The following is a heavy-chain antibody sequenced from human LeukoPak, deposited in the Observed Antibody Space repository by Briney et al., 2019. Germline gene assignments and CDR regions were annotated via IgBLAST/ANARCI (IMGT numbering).Heavy chain of an antibody. Sequence: GGSLRLSCAASGFAFSDYYMTWIRQAPGKGLECVSYISGSGSTKYYADSVKGRFTISRDNAKNSLYLQMNSLRAEDTAVYYCARDPGSHNSSGWYDYWGQGTLVTVSS. V-gene: IGHV3-11*01. CDR2: ISGSGSTK. CDR1: GFAFSDYY. D-gene: IGHD6-19*01. J-gene: IGHJ4*02. CDR3: ARDPGSHNSSGWYDY.